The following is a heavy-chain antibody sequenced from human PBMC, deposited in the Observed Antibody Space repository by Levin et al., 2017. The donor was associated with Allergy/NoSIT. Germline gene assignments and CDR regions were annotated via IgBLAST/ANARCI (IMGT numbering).Heavy chain of an antibody. CDR2: ISYSGST. CDR1: AGAMSTYY. Sequence: SETLSLTCTVSAGAMSTYYWNWIRQPPGKGLEWLGYISYSGSTDYNPSLKNRVTISKDTSKNQFSLKVTSVTAADTAVYYCARGGGDSSSSQDFDFWGQGTLVTVSS. V-gene: IGHV4-59*01. J-gene: IGHJ4*02. D-gene: IGHD6-6*01. CDR3: ARGGGDSSSSQDFDF.